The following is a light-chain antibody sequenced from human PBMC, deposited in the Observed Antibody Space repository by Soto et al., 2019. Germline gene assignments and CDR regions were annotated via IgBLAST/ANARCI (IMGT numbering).Light chain of an antibody. CDR1: QSVSSY. V-gene: IGKV3-11*01. J-gene: IGKJ1*01. CDR2: DAS. CDR3: QQRSNWPTT. Sequence: EIVLTQSPATLSLSPGERATLSCRASQSVSSYLAWYQQKPGQAPRLLIYDASNRATGIPARFSGSGSGTDFTLTINSLEPEDFAVYYCQQRSNWPTTFGQGTKVEI.